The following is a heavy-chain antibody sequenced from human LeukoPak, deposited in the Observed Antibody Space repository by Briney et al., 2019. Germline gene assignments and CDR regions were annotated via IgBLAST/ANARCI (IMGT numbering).Heavy chain of an antibody. CDR2: ISGGGADT. V-gene: IGHV3-23*01. Sequence: PGGSLRLSCAASGFTFTRYALSWVRQAPGKGLEWVSAISGGGADTFYADSVKGRFTISTDISKKTLYLQMSSLRAEDTAVYYCAKSLFSTSLDFEFWGQGTLVTVSS. CDR1: GFTFTRYA. J-gene: IGHJ4*02. CDR3: AKSLFSTSLDFEF.